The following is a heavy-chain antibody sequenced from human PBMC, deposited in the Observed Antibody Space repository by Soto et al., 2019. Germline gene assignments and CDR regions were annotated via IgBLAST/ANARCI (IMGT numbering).Heavy chain of an antibody. J-gene: IGHJ6*02. V-gene: IGHV1-3*01. Sequence: ASVKVSCKASGYTFTSYAMHWVRLAPGQRLEWMGWINAGNGNTKYSQKFQGRVTITRDTSASTAYMELSSLRSEDTAVYYCARDRGSSSWYYYYYGMDVWGQGTTVTVSS. CDR1: GYTFTSYA. D-gene: IGHD6-13*01. CDR3: ARDRGSSSWYYYYYGMDV. CDR2: INAGNGNT.